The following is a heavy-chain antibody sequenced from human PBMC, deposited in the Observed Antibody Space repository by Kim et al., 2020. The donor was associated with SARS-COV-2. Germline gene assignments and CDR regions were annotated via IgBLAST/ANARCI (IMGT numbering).Heavy chain of an antibody. V-gene: IGHV1-18*04. Sequence: ASVKVSCKASGYTFTSYGISWVRQAPGQGLEWMGWISAYNGNTNYAQKLQGRVTMTTDTSTSTAYMELRSLRSDDTAVYYCARGETAMAHHYYYGMDVWGQGTTVTVSS. CDR1: GYTFTSYG. D-gene: IGHD5-18*01. CDR3: ARGETAMAHHYYYGMDV. J-gene: IGHJ6*02. CDR2: ISAYNGNT.